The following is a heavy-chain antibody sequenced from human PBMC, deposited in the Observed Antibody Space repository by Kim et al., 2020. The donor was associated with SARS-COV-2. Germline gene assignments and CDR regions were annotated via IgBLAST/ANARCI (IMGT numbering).Heavy chain of an antibody. Sequence: GGSLRLSCAASGFTFSSYGMHWVRQAPGKGLEWVAVIWYDGSNKYYADSVKGRFTISRDNSKNTLYLQMNSLRAEDTAVYYCAKPLSGSSLHFDYWGQGTLVTVSS. J-gene: IGHJ4*02. CDR3: AKPLSGSSLHFDY. V-gene: IGHV3-33*06. CDR2: IWYDGSNK. CDR1: GFTFSSYG. D-gene: IGHD1-26*01.